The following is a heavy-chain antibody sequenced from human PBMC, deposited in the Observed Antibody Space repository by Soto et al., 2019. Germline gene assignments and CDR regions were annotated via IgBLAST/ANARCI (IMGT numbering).Heavy chain of an antibody. V-gene: IGHV3-30*03. D-gene: IGHD6-6*01. Sequence: QVQLVESGGGVVQPGRSLRLSCAASGFTFRGYGMHWVRQAPGKGLEWVAVISYDGSNKYYADSVKGRFTISRDNSKYTLSLQMNSLRVEDTAVYYCARDRSSSSEMGMDVWVQGTTVTVSS. J-gene: IGHJ6*02. CDR3: ARDRSSSSEMGMDV. CDR2: ISYDGSNK. CDR1: GFTFRGYG.